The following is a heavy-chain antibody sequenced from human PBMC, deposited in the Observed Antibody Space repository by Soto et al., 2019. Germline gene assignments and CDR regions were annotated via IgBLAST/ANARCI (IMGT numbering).Heavy chain of an antibody. CDR1: GGTFSSYT. CDR3: AREGGLLGRREYGWFDP. CDR2: IIPILGIA. V-gene: IGHV1-69*08. Sequence: QVQLVQSGAEVKKPGSSVKVSCKASGGTFSSYTISWVRQAPGQGLEWMGRIIPILGIANYAQKFQGRVTITADKSTSQAYMELSGRRSEDAAVYYCAREGGLLGRREYGWFDPWGQGTLVTGSS. D-gene: IGHD1-26*01. J-gene: IGHJ5*02.